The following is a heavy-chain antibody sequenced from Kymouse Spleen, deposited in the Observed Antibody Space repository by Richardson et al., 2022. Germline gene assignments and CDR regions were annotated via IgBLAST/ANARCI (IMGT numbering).Heavy chain of an antibody. CDR2: INHSGST. Sequence: QVQLQQWGAGLLKPSETLSLTCAVYGGSFSGYYWSWIRQPPGKGLEWIGEINHSGSTNYNPSLKSRVTISVDTSKNQFSLKLSSVTAADTAVYYCAGSGITGTSFDYWGQGTLVTVSS. D-gene: IGHD1-7*01. CDR3: AGSGITGTSFDY. CDR1: GGSFSGYY. J-gene: IGHJ4*02. V-gene: IGHV4-34*01.